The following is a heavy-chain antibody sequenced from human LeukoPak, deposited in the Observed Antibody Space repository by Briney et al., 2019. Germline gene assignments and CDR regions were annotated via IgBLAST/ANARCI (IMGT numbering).Heavy chain of an antibody. V-gene: IGHV4-4*02. CDR2: IYHSGST. Sequence: SETLSLTCAVSGGSISSSNWWNWVRQPPGKGLEWIGQIYHSGSTNYNPSLKSRVTISVDTSKNQFSLKLSSVTAADTAVYYCARGKVFLYYFDYWGQGTLVTVSS. CDR3: ARGKVFLYYFDY. D-gene: IGHD2-21*01. J-gene: IGHJ4*02. CDR1: GGSISSSNW.